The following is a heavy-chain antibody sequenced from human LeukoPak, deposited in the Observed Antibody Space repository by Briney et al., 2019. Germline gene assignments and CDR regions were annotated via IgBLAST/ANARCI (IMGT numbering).Heavy chain of an antibody. Sequence: ASVKVSCKASGGTFSSYAISWVRQAPGQGLEWMGRIIPILGIANYAQKFQGRVTTTADKSTSTAYMELSSLRSEDTAVYYCARAEMATIGAYFDYWGQGTLVTVSS. V-gene: IGHV1-69*04. CDR3: ARAEMATIGAYFDY. CDR1: GGTFSSYA. D-gene: IGHD5-24*01. J-gene: IGHJ4*02. CDR2: IIPILGIA.